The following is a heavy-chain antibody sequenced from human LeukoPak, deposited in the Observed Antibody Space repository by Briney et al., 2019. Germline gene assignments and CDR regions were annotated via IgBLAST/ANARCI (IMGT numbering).Heavy chain of an antibody. CDR2: MNPNSGNT. D-gene: IGHD6-19*01. CDR3: ARKTLAVARFDP. Sequence: AAVKVSCKASGYTFTSYDINWVRQATGQGLEWMGWMNPNSGNTGYAQKFQGRVTMTRNTSISTAYMELSSLRSEDTAVYYCARKTLAVARFDPWGQGTLVTVSS. J-gene: IGHJ5*02. CDR1: GYTFTSYD. V-gene: IGHV1-8*01.